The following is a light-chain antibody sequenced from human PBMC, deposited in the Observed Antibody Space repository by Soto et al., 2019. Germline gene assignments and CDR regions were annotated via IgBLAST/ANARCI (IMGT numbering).Light chain of an antibody. V-gene: IGKV1-39*01. Sequence: DIQMTQSPSSLSASVGDIVTITCRASQSISSYLNWYQQKPGKAPKLMIYAAYSLQSGVPSRFSGSGSGTDFTLTISSLQPEDFATYYCQQSYSTPPITFGQGTRLEIK. CDR1: QSISSY. CDR2: AAY. J-gene: IGKJ5*01. CDR3: QQSYSTPPIT.